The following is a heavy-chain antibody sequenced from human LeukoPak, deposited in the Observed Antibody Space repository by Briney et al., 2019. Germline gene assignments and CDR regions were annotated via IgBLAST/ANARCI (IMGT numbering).Heavy chain of an antibody. J-gene: IGHJ5*02. Sequence: SETLSLTCTVSGASIHSNSYYWGWIRQPPGKGLEWIGEINHSGSTNYNPSLKSRVTISVDTSKNQFSLKLSSVTAADTAVYYCARAGWLQSLNWFDPWGQGTLVTVSS. D-gene: IGHD5-24*01. CDR1: GASIHSNSYY. V-gene: IGHV4-39*07. CDR3: ARAGWLQSLNWFDP. CDR2: INHSGST.